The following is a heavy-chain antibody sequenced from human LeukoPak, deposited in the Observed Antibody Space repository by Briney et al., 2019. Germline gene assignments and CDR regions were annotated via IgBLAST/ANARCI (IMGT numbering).Heavy chain of an antibody. D-gene: IGHD2-8*01. Sequence: SGGSLRLSCSVSGFTVRSNYMSWVRQAPGKGLEWVSVIYSGGGTCYADSGKGRFNISRDNSKNRVYLQMNSLRVEDTAVYYCARVAYDHHMRSQNDYYYYSMDVWGQGTTVTVSS. CDR1: GFTVRSNY. CDR2: IYSGGGT. V-gene: IGHV3-66*01. J-gene: IGHJ6*02. CDR3: ARVAYDHHMRSQNDYYYYSMDV.